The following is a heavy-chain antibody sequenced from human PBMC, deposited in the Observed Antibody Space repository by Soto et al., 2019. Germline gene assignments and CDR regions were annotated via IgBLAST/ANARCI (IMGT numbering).Heavy chain of an antibody. D-gene: IGHD3-22*01. Sequence: GGSLRLSCAASGFTFSSYSMNWVRQAPGKGLEWVSSISSSSSYIYYADSVKGRFTISRDNAKNSLYLQMNSLRAGDTAVYYCARVEYYDSSGYYTEEYFQHWGQGTLVTVSS. V-gene: IGHV3-21*01. J-gene: IGHJ1*01. CDR2: ISSSSSYI. CDR3: ARVEYYDSSGYYTEEYFQH. CDR1: GFTFSSYS.